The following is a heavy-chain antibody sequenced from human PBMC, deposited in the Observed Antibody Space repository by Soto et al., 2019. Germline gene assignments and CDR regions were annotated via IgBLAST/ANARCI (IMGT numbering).Heavy chain of an antibody. J-gene: IGHJ6*01. CDR3: AKDLGHSSWYVGADYYSFYGMDV. D-gene: IGHD6-13*01. CDR1: GFTFDDYA. CDR2: ISWNSGSI. Sequence: EVQLVESGGGLVQPGRSLRLSCAASGFTFDDYAMQWVRQAPGKGLEWVSGISWNSGSIGYADSVKGRFTISRDNAKNXXYLQMNSLRAEDTAVYYWAKDLGHSSWYVGADYYSFYGMDVWGQGTTVTVSS. V-gene: IGHV3-9*01.